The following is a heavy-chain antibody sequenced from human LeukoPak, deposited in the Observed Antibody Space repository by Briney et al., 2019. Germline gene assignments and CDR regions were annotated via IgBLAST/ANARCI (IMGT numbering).Heavy chain of an antibody. Sequence: GGSLRLSCAASGFTFSTYTMYWVRHPPGKRLEWVSIIGSSGGGIHYADSVKGRFTISRDNSKNALYLQMNSLRVEDTAVYYCAIDPDWGTHSWGQGVLVTVSS. J-gene: IGHJ4*02. D-gene: IGHD3-16*01. CDR2: IGSSGGGI. CDR1: GFTFSTYT. V-gene: IGHV3-23*01. CDR3: AIDPDWGTHS.